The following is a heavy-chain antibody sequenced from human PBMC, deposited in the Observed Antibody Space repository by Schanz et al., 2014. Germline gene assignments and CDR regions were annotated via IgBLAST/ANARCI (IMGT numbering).Heavy chain of an antibody. J-gene: IGHJ4*02. D-gene: IGHD4-4*01. CDR2: ISSGGTTI. CDR1: GFSFSSYS. V-gene: IGHV3-48*01. CDR3: VRDTDYNFDY. Sequence: EVQLVESGGGLVQPGESLRLSCAVSGFSFSSYSMSWVRQAPGKGLEWIAYISSGGTTIYYADSVKGRFTISRDNAKNTLYLQMNSRRAEDTAVYYCVRDTDYNFDYWGQGTLVTVSS.